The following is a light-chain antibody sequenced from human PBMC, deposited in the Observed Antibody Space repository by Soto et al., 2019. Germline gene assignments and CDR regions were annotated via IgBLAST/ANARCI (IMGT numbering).Light chain of an antibody. CDR1: QSVATIY. CDR3: QQYGNSPRT. CDR2: GTS. Sequence: EIVLTQSPGTLSLSPGERATLSCRASQSVATIYLAWYQQKPGQAPKLLMSGTSTRATGIPDRFSGSGSGTDFTLTINRLEPEDFAVYYCQQYGNSPRTFGQGTRV. V-gene: IGKV3-20*01. J-gene: IGKJ1*01.